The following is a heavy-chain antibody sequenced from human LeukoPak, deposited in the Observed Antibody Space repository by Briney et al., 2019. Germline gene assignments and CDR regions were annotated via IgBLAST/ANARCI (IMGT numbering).Heavy chain of an antibody. J-gene: IGHJ4*02. D-gene: IGHD3-16*01. CDR1: GFTLSSFW. CDR2: IKQDGSEK. Sequence: GGSLRLSCAASGFTLSSFWMTWVRQAPGKGLEWVANIKQDGSEKYYVDSVKGRFTISRDNAKNSLYLQMDSLRAEDTAVYCCARDRVGGFDFWGQGTLVTVSS. CDR3: ARDRVGGFDF. V-gene: IGHV3-7*01.